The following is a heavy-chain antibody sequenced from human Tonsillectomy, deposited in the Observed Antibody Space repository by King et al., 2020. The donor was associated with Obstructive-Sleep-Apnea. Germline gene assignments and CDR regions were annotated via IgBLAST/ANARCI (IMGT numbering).Heavy chain of an antibody. CDR2: IYPGDSEI. CDR1: GYRFTNYW. CDR3: ARQQRPLYSISSPVDF. Sequence: QLVQSGAEVKKPGESLKISCKGSGYRFTNYWIGWVRQMPGEGLEWMGIIYPGDSEIRYSPSFQGQVTISADTSFSTAYLQWSSLKASDTAMYFCARQQRPLYSISSPVDFWGQGTLVTVSS. J-gene: IGHJ4*02. V-gene: IGHV5-51*01. D-gene: IGHD6-6*01.